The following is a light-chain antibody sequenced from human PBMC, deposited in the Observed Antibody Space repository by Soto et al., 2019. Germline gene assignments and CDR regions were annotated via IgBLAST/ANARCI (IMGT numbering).Light chain of an antibody. CDR3: SSYTYKSSLL. Sequence: QSVLTQPASVSGSPGQSITISCAGTMRDVGAYNLVSWYQQHPGRAPQLIIYEVRNRPSGISFRFSGSKSGNTASLTISGLQAEDEADYYCSSYTYKSSLLFGGGTKVT. V-gene: IGLV2-14*01. CDR1: MRDVGAYNL. J-gene: IGLJ2*01. CDR2: EVR.